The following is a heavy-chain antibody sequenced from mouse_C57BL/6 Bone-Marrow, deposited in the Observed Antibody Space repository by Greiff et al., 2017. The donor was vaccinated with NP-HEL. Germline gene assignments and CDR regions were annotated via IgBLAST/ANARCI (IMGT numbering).Heavy chain of an antibody. V-gene: IGHV1-15*01. J-gene: IGHJ1*03. CDR3: TGYYGSRNYFDV. D-gene: IGHD1-1*01. Sequence: QVQLQQSGAELVRPGASVTLSCKASGYTFTDYEMHWVKQTPVHGLEWIGAIDPETGGTAYNQKFKGKAILTADKSSSTAYMELRSLTSEDSAVYYCTGYYGSRNYFDVWGTGTTVTVSS. CDR1: GYTFTDYE. CDR2: IDPETGGT.